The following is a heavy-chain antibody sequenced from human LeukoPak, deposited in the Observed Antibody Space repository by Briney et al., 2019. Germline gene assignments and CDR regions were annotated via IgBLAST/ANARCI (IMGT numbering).Heavy chain of an antibody. D-gene: IGHD3-10*01. CDR3: ASVPYYYGSGSYVDY. CDR2: IYHSGST. J-gene: IGHJ4*02. Sequence: SETLSLTRAVSGGSISSSNWWSWVRQPPGKGLEWIGEIYHSGSTNYNPSLKSRVTTSVDKSKNQFSLKLSSVTAADTAVYYCASVPYYYGSGSYVDYWGQGTLDTVSS. V-gene: IGHV4-4*02. CDR1: GGSISSSNW.